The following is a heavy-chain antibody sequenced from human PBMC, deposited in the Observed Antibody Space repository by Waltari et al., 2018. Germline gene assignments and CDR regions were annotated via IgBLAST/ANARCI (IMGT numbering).Heavy chain of an antibody. CDR3: ARVGTYYYDSSGLYYFDY. J-gene: IGHJ4*02. D-gene: IGHD3-22*01. CDR2: IYYSGST. Sequence: QVQLQESGPGLVKPSETLSLPCTVSGGPISSYYWRWIRQPPGKGLEWIGYIYYSGSTNYNPSLKSRVTISVDTSKNQFSLKLSSVTAADTAVYYCARVGTYYYDSSGLYYFDYWGQGTLVTVSS. V-gene: IGHV4-59*01. CDR1: GGPISSYY.